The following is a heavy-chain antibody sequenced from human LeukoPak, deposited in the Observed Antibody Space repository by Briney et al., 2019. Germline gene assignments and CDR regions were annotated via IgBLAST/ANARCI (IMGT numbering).Heavy chain of an antibody. CDR2: ISYDGSNK. V-gene: IGHV3-30*18. J-gene: IGHJ4*02. D-gene: IGHD4-23*01. CDR1: GFTFSSYG. Sequence: PGRSLRLSCAASGFTFSSYGMHWVRQAPGKGLEWVAVISYDGSNKYYADSVKGRFTISRDNSKNTLYLQMNSLRAEDTAVYYCANLDYGGNPRVDYWCQGTLVTVSS. CDR3: ANLDYGGNPRVDY.